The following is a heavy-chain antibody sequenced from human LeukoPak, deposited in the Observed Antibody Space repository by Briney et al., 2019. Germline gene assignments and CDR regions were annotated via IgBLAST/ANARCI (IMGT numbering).Heavy chain of an antibody. D-gene: IGHD3-10*01. V-gene: IGHV4-34*01. CDR2: INHSGST. Sequence: SETLSLTCAVYGGSFSGYYWSWIRQPPGKGLEWIGEINHSGSTNYNPSLKSRVTISVDTSKNQFSLKLSSVTAADTAVYYCARGLHRGRGVIISRGQGTLVTVSS. CDR1: GGSFSGYY. J-gene: IGHJ4*02. CDR3: ARGLHRGRGVIIS.